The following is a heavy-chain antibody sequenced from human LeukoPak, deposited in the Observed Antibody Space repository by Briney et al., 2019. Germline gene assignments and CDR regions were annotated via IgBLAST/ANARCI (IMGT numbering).Heavy chain of an antibody. J-gene: IGHJ4*02. CDR1: GFSFSSFS. Sequence: GGSLRLSCAASGFSFSSFSMNRVRQAPGKGLEWVSCISGGSSFTYYVDSVKGRFTISRDNAKNSLYLQMNSLRAEDTAVYYCARDLGYSSGPNYWGQGTRVTVSS. V-gene: IGHV3-21*01. CDR3: ARDLGYSSGPNY. D-gene: IGHD6-19*01. CDR2: ISGGSSFT.